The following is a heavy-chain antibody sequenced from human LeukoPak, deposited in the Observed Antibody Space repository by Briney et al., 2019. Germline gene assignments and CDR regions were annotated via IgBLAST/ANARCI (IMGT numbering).Heavy chain of an antibody. CDR1: GFICRSYA. CDR2: LSAGGGGA. Sequence: TGGSLRLSRAASGFICRSYAMSWVRQAPGKGLEWVSSLSAGGGGAYYADSVRGRFTISRDDSKNTLYLQMNSLRVEDTARYYCAKEKSRRFDFDYWGQGTLATVSS. V-gene: IGHV3-23*01. CDR3: AKEKSRRFDFDY. D-gene: IGHD3-10*01. J-gene: IGHJ4*02.